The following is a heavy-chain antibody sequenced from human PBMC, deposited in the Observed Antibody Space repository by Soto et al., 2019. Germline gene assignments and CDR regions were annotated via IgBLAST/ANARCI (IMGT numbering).Heavy chain of an antibody. J-gene: IGHJ4*02. V-gene: IGHV3-30*18. CDR2: ISYDGSNK. Sequence: PGGSLILSCAASGFTFSSYCMHWVRQAPGKGLEWVAVISYDGSNKYYADSVKGRFTISRDNSKNTLYLQMNSLRAEDTAVYYCAKEVTIFGVVIIPVDYWGQGTLVTVS. CDR3: AKEVTIFGVVIIPVDY. D-gene: IGHD3-3*01. CDR1: GFTFSSYC.